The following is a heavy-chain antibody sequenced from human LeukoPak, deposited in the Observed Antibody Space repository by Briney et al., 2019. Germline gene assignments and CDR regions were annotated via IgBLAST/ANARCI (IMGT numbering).Heavy chain of an antibody. V-gene: IGHV3-74*01. CDR2: INTDGNTR. Sequence: GGSLRLSCVGSGITISRYWMHWVRQAPGKGLVWVSRINTDGNTRNYADSVKGRFTISRDNSENTLFLQMNSLRAEDTAVYYCAKEPREYCSSTSCPNWFDSWGQGTLVTVSS. CDR3: AKEPREYCSSTSCPNWFDS. CDR1: GITISRYW. D-gene: IGHD2-2*01. J-gene: IGHJ5*01.